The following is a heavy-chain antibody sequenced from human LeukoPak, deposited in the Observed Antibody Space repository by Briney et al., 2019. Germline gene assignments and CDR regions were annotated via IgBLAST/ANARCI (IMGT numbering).Heavy chain of an antibody. Sequence: GGSLRLSCAASGFTFSGSAMHWVRQASGKGLERVGRIRSKANSYATAYAASVKGRFTISRDDSKNTAYLQMNSLKTEDTAVYYCTPRGSPVGYWGQGTLVTVSS. J-gene: IGHJ4*02. CDR1: GFTFSGSA. CDR3: TPRGSPVGY. V-gene: IGHV3-73*01. D-gene: IGHD6-19*01. CDR2: IRSKANSYAT.